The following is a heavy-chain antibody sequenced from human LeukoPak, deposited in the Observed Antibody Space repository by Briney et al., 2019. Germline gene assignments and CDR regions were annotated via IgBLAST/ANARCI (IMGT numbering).Heavy chain of an antibody. CDR1: GGSVSSGSYY. CDR2: IYYSGST. D-gene: IGHD6-13*01. J-gene: IGHJ4*02. CDR3: ARVRAAAAPFDY. Sequence: SETLSLTCTVSGGSVSSGSYYWSWIRQPPGKGLEWIGYIYYSGSTNYNPSLKSRVTVSVDTSKNQFSLKLSSVTAADTAVYYCARVRAAAAPFDYWGQGTLVTVSS. V-gene: IGHV4-61*01.